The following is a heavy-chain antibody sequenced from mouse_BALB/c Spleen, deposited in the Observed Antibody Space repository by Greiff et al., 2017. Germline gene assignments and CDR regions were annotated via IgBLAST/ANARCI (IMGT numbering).Heavy chain of an antibody. CDR1: GYTFSSYW. D-gene: IGHD2-1*01. CDR3: ARGLYGNYGYFDY. J-gene: IGHJ2*01. CDR2: ILPGSGST. Sequence: QVQLQQSGAELMKPGASVKISCKATGYTFSSYWIEWVKQRPGHGLEWIGEILPGSGSTNYNEKFKGKATFTADTSSNTAYMQLSSLTSEDSAVYYCARGLYGNYGYFDYWGQGTTLTVSS. V-gene: IGHV1-9*01.